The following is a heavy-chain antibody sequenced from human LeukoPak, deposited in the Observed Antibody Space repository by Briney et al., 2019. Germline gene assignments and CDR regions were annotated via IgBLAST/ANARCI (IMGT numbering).Heavy chain of an antibody. V-gene: IGHV3-66*01. J-gene: IGHJ4*02. CDR2: IYSGGST. D-gene: IGHD3-10*01. Sequence: AGGSLRLSCAASGFTVSSNYRTWVRQAPGKGLEGVSVIYSGGSTYYADSVKGRFTISRDNSKNTLYLQMNSLRAEDTAVYYCARDDYYGSGSLWGQGTLVTVSS. CDR3: ARDDYYGSGSL. CDR1: GFTVSSNY.